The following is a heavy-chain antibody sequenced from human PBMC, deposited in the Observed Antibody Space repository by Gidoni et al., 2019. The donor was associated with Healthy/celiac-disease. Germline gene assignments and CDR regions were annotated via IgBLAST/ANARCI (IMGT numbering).Heavy chain of an antibody. CDR1: GYSISSGYY. V-gene: IGHV4-38-2*02. Sequence: VQLQESGPGLVKPSETLSPTCAVSGYSISSGYYWGWIRQPPGKGLEWIGSIYHSGSTYYNPSLKSRVTISVDTSKNQFSLKLSSVTAADTAVYYCARDVPTAGFDYWGQGTLVTVSS. CDR3: ARDVPTAGFDY. D-gene: IGHD6-19*01. CDR2: IYHSGST. J-gene: IGHJ4*02.